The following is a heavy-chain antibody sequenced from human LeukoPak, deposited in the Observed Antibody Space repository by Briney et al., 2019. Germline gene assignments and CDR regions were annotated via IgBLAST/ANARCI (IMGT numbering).Heavy chain of an antibody. CDR1: GYTLTELS. V-gene: IGHV1-24*01. CDR3: ATDRGGIRRDYYYYYYMDV. CDR2: FDPEDGET. D-gene: IGHD3-10*01. J-gene: IGHJ6*03. Sequence: ASVKVSCKVSGYTLTELSMHWVRQAPGKGLEWMGGFDPEDGETIYAQKFQGRVTMTEDTSTDTAYMELSSLRSEDTAVYYCATDRGGIRRDYYYYYYMDVWGKGTTVTVSS.